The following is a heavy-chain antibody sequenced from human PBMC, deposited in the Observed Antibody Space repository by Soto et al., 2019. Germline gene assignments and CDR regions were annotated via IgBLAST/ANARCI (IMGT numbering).Heavy chain of an antibody. CDR2: IDPSDSST. V-gene: IGHV5-10-1*01. CDR3: ARHKRGYYQVGAFEI. D-gene: IGHD3-3*01. CDR1: GYSFTSYW. J-gene: IGHJ3*02. Sequence: GESLKISCKGSGYSFTSYWISWVRQMPGKGLEWMGRIDPSDSSTNYSQSFQGHVTISADKSISTADLQLSSLKASDTAMYYCARHKRGYYQVGAFEIWGQRTMVTVSS.